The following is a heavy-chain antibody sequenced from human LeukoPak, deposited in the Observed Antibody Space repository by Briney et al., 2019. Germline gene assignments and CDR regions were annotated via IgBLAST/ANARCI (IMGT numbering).Heavy chain of an antibody. CDR1: GITFSNYW. D-gene: IGHD3-22*01. CDR3: ARDAYYYDSSGYYATYYYYGMDV. Sequence: GGSLRLSCAASGITFSNYWMSWVRQAPGKGLEWVANIKQGGSEKYYVDSVKGRFTVSRDNAKNSLYLQMNSLRAEDTAVYYCARDAYYYDSSGYYATYYYYGMDVWGQGTTVTVSS. V-gene: IGHV3-7*03. J-gene: IGHJ6*02. CDR2: IKQGGSEK.